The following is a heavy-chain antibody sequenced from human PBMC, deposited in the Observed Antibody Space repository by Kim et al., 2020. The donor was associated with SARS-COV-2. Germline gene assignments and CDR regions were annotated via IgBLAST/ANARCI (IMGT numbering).Heavy chain of an antibody. CDR2: IKSKTDGGTT. Sequence: GGSLRLSCAASGFTFSNAWMSWVRQAPGKGLEWVGRIKSKTDGGTTDYAAPVKGRFTISRDDSKNTLYLQMNSLKTEDTAVYYCTTNKGYCSGGSCYRYDYWGRGTLVTVSS. J-gene: IGHJ4*02. CDR1: GFTFSNAW. CDR3: TTNKGYCSGGSCYRYDY. D-gene: IGHD2-15*01. V-gene: IGHV3-15*01.